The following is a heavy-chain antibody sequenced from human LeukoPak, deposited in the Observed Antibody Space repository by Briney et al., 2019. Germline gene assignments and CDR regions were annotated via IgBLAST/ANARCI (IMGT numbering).Heavy chain of an antibody. CDR3: ARGYCSSTSCLYYYYYMDV. J-gene: IGHJ6*03. V-gene: IGHV3-23*01. CDR2: LNCDNT. CDR1: GFTFSNFA. Sequence: GGSLRLSCAASGFTFSNFAMSWIRQAPGKGLEWVSALNCDNTYYADSVKGRFTISRDNAKNSLYLQMNSLRAEDTAVYYCARGYCSSTSCLYYYYYMDVWGKGTTVTVSS. D-gene: IGHD2-2*01.